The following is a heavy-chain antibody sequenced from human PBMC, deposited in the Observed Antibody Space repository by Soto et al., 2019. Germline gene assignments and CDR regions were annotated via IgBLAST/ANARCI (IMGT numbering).Heavy chain of an antibody. V-gene: IGHV4-30-4*01. J-gene: IGHJ4*02. CDR1: GGSISSGDYY. Sequence: SETLSLTCTVSGGSISSGDYYWSWIRQPPGKGLEWIGYIYYSGSTYYNPSLKSRVTISVDTSKNQFSLKLSSVTAADTAVYYCARDGGDGYNSGPYYFDYWGQGTLVTVSS. CDR2: IYYSGST. CDR3: ARDGGDGYNSGPYYFDY. D-gene: IGHD5-12*01.